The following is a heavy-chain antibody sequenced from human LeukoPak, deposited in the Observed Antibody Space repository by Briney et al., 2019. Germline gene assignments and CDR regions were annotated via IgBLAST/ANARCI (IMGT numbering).Heavy chain of an antibody. D-gene: IGHD2-15*01. J-gene: IGHJ5*02. Sequence: PGGSLRLSCAASGFTFSSSGMHWVRQAPGKGLEWVAVILYNGSNKYYADYVKGRFTISRDNSKNTLYLQMNSLRVEDTAVYYCARAGGYCSGGSCYRGYSWFDPWGQGTLVTVSS. CDR2: ILYNGSNK. V-gene: IGHV3-33*01. CDR3: ARAGGYCSGGSCYRGYSWFDP. CDR1: GFTFSSSG.